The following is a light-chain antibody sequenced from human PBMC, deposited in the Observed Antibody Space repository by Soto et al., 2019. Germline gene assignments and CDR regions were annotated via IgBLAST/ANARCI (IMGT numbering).Light chain of an antibody. V-gene: IGLV2-14*01. CDR3: SLYISSSSIFDV. CDR1: SSDVDDYKY. J-gene: IGLJ1*01. Sequence: QSVLTQPASVSGSPGQSITISCTGFSSDVDDYKYVSWYQQHPGKGPKLILYEVTNRPSGVCNRFSGSKSGNTASLTISGLQAEDEADYYCSLYISSSSIFDVFGTGTKLTVL. CDR2: EVT.